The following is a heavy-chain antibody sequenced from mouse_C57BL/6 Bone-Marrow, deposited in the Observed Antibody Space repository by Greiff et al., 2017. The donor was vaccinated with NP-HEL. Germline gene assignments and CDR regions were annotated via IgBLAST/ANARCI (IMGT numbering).Heavy chain of an antibody. Sequence: QVQLQQPGAELVRPGSSVKLSCKASGYTFTSYWMHWVKQRPIQGLEWIGNIDPSDSETHYNQKFKDKATLTVDKSSSTAYMQLSSLTSEDSAAYYCARRGYYGTDYYFDYWGQGTTLTVSS. D-gene: IGHD1-1*01. V-gene: IGHV1-52*01. CDR2: IDPSDSET. J-gene: IGHJ2*01. CDR3: ARRGYYGTDYYFDY. CDR1: GYTFTSYW.